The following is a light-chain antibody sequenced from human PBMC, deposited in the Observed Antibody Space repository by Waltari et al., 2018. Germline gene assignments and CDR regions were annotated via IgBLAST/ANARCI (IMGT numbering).Light chain of an antibody. J-gene: IGLJ3*02. CDR2: GD. CDR1: SNNVAGHT. Sequence: SALTQEASVSGAVGQKVTLPSAGDSNNVAGHTVAWFQQISHGAPKTVMFGDSLPSGIADSFSGSTTGTTAYLTISGLQPEDEGDFYCSTWDYSLSGWVFGGGTKLTVL. CDR3: STWDYSLSGWV. V-gene: IGLV1-36*01.